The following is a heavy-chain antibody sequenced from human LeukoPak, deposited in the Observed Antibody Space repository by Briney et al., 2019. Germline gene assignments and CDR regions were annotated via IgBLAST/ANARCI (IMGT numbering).Heavy chain of an antibody. Sequence: GGSLRLSCAASGFTFSSYGMHWVRQAPGKGLEWVAVIWYDGSNKYYADSVKGRFTISRDNSKNTLYLQMNSLRAEDTAVYYCARAPITSPFYFDYWGQGTLVTVSS. D-gene: IGHD2-2*01. CDR3: ARAPITSPFYFDY. CDR2: IWYDGSNK. J-gene: IGHJ4*02. CDR1: GFTFSSYG. V-gene: IGHV3-33*01.